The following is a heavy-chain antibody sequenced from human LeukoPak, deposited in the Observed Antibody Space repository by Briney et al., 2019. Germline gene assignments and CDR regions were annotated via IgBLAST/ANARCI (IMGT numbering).Heavy chain of an antibody. Sequence: ASVKVSCKASGYTFTGYYMHWVRQAPGQGLEWMGWINPNSGGTNYAQKFQGRVTMTRDTSISTAYMELSRLRSDDTAVYYCARGQTGTTFGYYYYYYMGVWGKGTAVTVSS. CDR3: ARGQTGTTFGYYYYYYMGV. CDR2: INPNSGGT. CDR1: GYTFTGYY. V-gene: IGHV1-2*02. J-gene: IGHJ6*03. D-gene: IGHD1-1*01.